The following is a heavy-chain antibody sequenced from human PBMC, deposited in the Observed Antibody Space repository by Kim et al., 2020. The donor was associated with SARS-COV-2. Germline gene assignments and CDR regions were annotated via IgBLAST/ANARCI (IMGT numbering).Heavy chain of an antibody. V-gene: IGHV4-34*01. CDR3: ARGTRHRYCTGGVCYFFDY. Sequence: SETLSLTCAVYGGSFSGYYWSWIRQPPGKGLEWIGEINHSGSTNYNPSLKSRVTISVDTSKNQFSLKLSSVTAADTAVYYCARGTRHRYCTGGVCYFFDYWGQGTLVTVSS. CDR2: INHSGST. J-gene: IGHJ4*02. D-gene: IGHD2-8*02. CDR1: GGSFSGYY.